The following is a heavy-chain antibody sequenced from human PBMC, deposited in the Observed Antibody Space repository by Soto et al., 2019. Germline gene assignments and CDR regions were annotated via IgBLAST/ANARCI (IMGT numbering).Heavy chain of an antibody. CDR2: MSGSSSTT. D-gene: IGHD1-7*01. CDR1: GITFSNYA. Sequence: PEGAPGLFRATYGITFSNYAMSWVRQAPGGGLEWVSSMSGSSSTTYYADSVRGRFTISRDRSKNTPYLQMSSLRAEDTALYYCAKKQGRELLRGYDFWGQGTWVTVSS. V-gene: IGHV3-23*01. J-gene: IGHJ4*02. CDR3: AKKQGRELLRGYDF.